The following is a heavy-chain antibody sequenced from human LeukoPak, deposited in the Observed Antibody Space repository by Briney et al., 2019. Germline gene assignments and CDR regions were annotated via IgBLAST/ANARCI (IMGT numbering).Heavy chain of an antibody. CDR2: IYYTGIT. Sequence: SETLSLTCTVSGGSISSSFWSWIRLPPGKGLEWIAYIYYTGITKYNPSLKSRVTISLDTSKNQFSLKLSSVTAADTAVYYCARRLAVTGSPAFDIWGQGTMVTVSS. V-gene: IGHV4-59*08. CDR1: GGSISSSF. CDR3: ARRLAVTGSPAFDI. D-gene: IGHD6-19*01. J-gene: IGHJ3*02.